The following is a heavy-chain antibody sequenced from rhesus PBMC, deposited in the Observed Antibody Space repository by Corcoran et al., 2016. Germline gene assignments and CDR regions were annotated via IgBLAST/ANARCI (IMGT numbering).Heavy chain of an antibody. J-gene: IGHJ4*01. CDR1: GYSISSGYD. V-gene: IGHV4-76*01. Sequence: QVQLQESGPGVVKPSETLSLTCAVSGYSISSGYDWSWIRQPPGKGLEWIGYIYGIRWSTNDNPTLKNQVTISKDSSKNQFSLKLSSVTAADTAVYYCARGPLSSGWYNFDYWGQGVLVTVSS. CDR3: ARGPLSSGWYNFDY. D-gene: IGHD6-31*01. CDR2: IYGIRWST.